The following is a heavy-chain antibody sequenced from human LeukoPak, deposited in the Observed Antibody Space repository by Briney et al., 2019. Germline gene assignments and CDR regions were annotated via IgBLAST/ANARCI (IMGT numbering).Heavy chain of an antibody. CDR3: ARDLEMGGAFDI. D-gene: IGHD5-24*01. V-gene: IGHV3-21*01. CDR2: ISSSSSYI. J-gene: IGHJ3*02. Sequence: GGSLRLSCAASGFTFSSYSTNWVRQAPGKGLEWVSSISSSSSYIYYADSVKGRFTISRDNAKNSLYLQMNSLRAEDPAVYYCARDLEMGGAFDIWGQGTMVTVSS. CDR1: GFTFSSYS.